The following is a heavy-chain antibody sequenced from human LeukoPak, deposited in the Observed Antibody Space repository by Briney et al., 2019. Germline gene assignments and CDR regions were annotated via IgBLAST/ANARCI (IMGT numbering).Heavy chain of an antibody. J-gene: IGHJ4*02. D-gene: IGHD6-6*01. CDR2: VNPNSGGT. CDR3: ARDREYRSSSYPLDY. Sequence: ASVKVSCKASGYTFTGYYMHWVRQAPGQGLEWMGWVNPNSGGTNFAQKFQGRVTRTRDTSISTAYMELSRLRSDDTAVYFCARDREYRSSSYPLDYWGQGTLVTVSS. V-gene: IGHV1-2*02. CDR1: GYTFTGYY.